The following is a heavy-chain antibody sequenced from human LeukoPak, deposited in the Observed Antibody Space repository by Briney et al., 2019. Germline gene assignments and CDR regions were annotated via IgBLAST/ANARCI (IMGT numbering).Heavy chain of an antibody. V-gene: IGHV3-11*04. CDR2: ISSSGSNI. J-gene: IGHJ6*03. Sequence: GGSLTLSCAASGFTFSDYYMTWIRQAPGKGLEWVSYISSSGSNIYYADSVKGRFTISRDNAKNSLYLQVNSLRAEDTAVYYCARAYFGSVSFHYFSYMDVWGRGTTVTVSS. CDR1: GFTFSDYY. D-gene: IGHD3-10*01. CDR3: ARAYFGSVSFHYFSYMDV.